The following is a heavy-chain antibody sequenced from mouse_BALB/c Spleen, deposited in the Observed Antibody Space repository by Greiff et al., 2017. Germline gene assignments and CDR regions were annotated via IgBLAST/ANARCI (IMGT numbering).Heavy chain of an antibody. CDR2: INSNGGST. CDR3: ARALYVAPYDMDY. V-gene: IGHV5-6-3*01. J-gene: IGHJ4*01. Sequence: EVQGVESGGGLVQPGGSLKLSCAASGFTFSSYGMSWVRQTPDKRLELVATINSNGGSTYYPDSVKGRFTISRDNAKNTLYLQMSSLKSEDTAMYYCARALYVAPYDMDYWGQGTSVTVAS. CDR1: GFTFSSYG. D-gene: IGHD2-3*01.